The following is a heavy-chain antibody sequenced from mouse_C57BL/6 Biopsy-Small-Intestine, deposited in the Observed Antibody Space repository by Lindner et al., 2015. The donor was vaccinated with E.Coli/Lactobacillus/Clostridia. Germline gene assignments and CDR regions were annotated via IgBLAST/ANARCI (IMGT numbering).Heavy chain of an antibody. Sequence: VQLQESGPELVKPGDSVKISCKASGYSFTGYFMNWVMQSHGKSLEWIGRINPYNGDTFYNQKFKGKATLTVDKSSSTAHMELRSLTSEDSAVYYCASGDLLLREAHWYFDVWGTGTTVTVSS. CDR3: ASGDLLLREAHWYFDV. D-gene: IGHD1-1*01. CDR2: INPYNGDT. J-gene: IGHJ1*03. CDR1: GYSFTGYF. V-gene: IGHV1-20*01.